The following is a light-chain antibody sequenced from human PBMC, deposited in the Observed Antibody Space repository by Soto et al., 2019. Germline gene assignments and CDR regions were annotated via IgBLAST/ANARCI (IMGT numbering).Light chain of an antibody. J-gene: IGKJ1*01. CDR1: QSVSSN. CDR2: GAS. V-gene: IGKV3-15*01. Sequence: IMITQSPATLSVTHGERATLSCRASQSVSSNLAWYQQKPGQAPRLLIYGASTRATGIPARFSGSGSGTEFTLTISSLQSEDFAVYYCQQYNNWSPVTFGQGTKVHI. CDR3: QQYNNWSPVT.